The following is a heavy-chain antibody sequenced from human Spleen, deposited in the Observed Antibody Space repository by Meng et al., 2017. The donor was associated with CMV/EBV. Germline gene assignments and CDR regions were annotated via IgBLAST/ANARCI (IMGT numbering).Heavy chain of an antibody. CDR2: ISDSGSST. CDR1: GFTFSDYY. Sequence: GESLKISCAASGFTFSDYYMSWMRLSPGKGLEWVSYISDSGSSTYYADSVKGRVTTSRDNSKKSVYLQMNSLRAEDTAVYYCARELSYDFWSGLGRGGLDVWGQGTTVTVSS. CDR3: ARELSYDFWSGLGRGGLDV. D-gene: IGHD3-3*01. V-gene: IGHV3-11*01. J-gene: IGHJ6*02.